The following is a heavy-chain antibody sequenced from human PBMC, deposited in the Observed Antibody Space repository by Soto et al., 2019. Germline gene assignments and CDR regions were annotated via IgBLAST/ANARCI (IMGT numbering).Heavy chain of an antibody. D-gene: IGHD2-15*01. CDR2: IYPGDSDT. Sequence: PGESLMISCKGSGYSFTSYWIGWVRQMPGKGLEWMGIIYPGDSDTRYSPSFQGQVTISADKSISTAYLQWSSLKASDTAMYYCARHVWPCSGGSCYYYYGMDVWGQGTTVTVSS. V-gene: IGHV5-51*01. CDR1: GYSFTSYW. CDR3: ARHVWPCSGGSCYYYYGMDV. J-gene: IGHJ6*02.